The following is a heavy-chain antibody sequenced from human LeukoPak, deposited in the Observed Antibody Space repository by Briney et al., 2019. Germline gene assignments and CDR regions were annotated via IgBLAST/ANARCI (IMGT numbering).Heavy chain of an antibody. CDR1: GYTFTGYF. Sequence: ASVKFSCKASGYTFTGYFIHWVRQAPGQGLEWMGWINPNSGRTNYAHKFQVRVTMTNDTSISTAYMELSRLRSDDAAVYYCASINYYDSRGYFDAFDIWGQGTMVTVSS. CDR2: INPNSGRT. J-gene: IGHJ3*02. CDR3: ASINYYDSRGYFDAFDI. D-gene: IGHD3-22*01. V-gene: IGHV1-2*02.